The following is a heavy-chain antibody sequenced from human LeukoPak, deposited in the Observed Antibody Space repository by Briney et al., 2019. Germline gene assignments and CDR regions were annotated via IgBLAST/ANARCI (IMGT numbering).Heavy chain of an antibody. V-gene: IGHV3-53*04. CDR3: ASLVTGALDY. CDR2: IYSGGST. CDR1: GGSFSGYY. J-gene: IGHJ4*02. Sequence: PSETLSLTCAVYGGSFSGYYWSWIRQPPGKGLEWVSVIYSGGSTYYADSVKGRFTISRHNSKNTLYLQMNSLRAEDTAVYYCASLVTGALDYWGQGTLVTVSS. D-gene: IGHD7-27*01.